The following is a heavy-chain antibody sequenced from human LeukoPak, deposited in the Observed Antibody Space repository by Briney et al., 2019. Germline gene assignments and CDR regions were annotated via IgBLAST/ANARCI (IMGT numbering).Heavy chain of an antibody. V-gene: IGHV4-34*01. CDR2: INHSGST. CDR1: GXSXXGYY. J-gene: IGHJ6*02. D-gene: IGHD3-9*01. Sequence: EXLXLXXAXYGXSXXGYYWSWIRQPPGKGLEWIGEINHSGSTNYNPSLKSRVTISVDTSKNQFSLKLSSVTAADTAVYYCARSRYYDILTGYRPDYYYYGMDVWGQGTTVTVSS. CDR3: ARSRYYDILTGYRPDYYYYGMDV.